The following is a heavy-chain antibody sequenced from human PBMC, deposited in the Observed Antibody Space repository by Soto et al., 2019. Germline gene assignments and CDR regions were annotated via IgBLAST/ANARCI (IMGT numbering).Heavy chain of an antibody. V-gene: IGHV1-46*03. CDR1: GYTFTRYG. D-gene: IGHD2-21*02. CDR2: INAGGGYT. J-gene: IGHJ5*02. CDR3: TTGGAMGVVTAPFAP. Sequence: ASVKVSCKASGYTFTRYGISWVRQAPGQGLEWMGTINAGGGYTTYAQRFQGRVTMTRDTSTSTVSMELSSLRYEDTALYYCTTGGAMGVVTAPFAPGGQGPLVPVSS.